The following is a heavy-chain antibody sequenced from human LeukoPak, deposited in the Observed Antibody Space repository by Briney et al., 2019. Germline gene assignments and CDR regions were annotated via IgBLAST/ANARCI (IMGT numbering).Heavy chain of an antibody. D-gene: IGHD3-10*01. CDR1: GFTFSSYW. CDR2: IKQDGSEK. CDR3: ARAGFTFSDYFGSFFDY. Sequence: GGSLRLSCAASGFTFSSYWMGWVRQAPGKGLEWVANIKQDGSEKYYVDSVKGRFTISRDNAKNSLYLQMNSLRAEDTAVYYCARAGFTFSDYFGSFFDYWGQGTLVTVSS. J-gene: IGHJ4*02. V-gene: IGHV3-7*01.